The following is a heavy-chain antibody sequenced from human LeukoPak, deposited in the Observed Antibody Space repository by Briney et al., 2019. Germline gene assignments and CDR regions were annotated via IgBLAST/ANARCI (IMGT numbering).Heavy chain of an antibody. D-gene: IGHD3-9*01. J-gene: IGHJ5*02. Sequence: GESLKISCKGSGYIFANYWIAWVRQMPGKGLEWMGIIYPDDSDTRYSPSFQGQVTISADKSIATAYLQWSSLKAADTAVYYCARSDWLATNDDSQYNWFDPWGQGTLVTVSS. CDR2: IYPDDSDT. V-gene: IGHV5-51*01. CDR3: ARSDWLATNDDSQYNWFDP. CDR1: GYIFANYW.